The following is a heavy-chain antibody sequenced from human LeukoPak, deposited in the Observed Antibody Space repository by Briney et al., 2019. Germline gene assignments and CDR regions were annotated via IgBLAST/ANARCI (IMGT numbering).Heavy chain of an antibody. CDR3: AREWATYYDILTGYYKGGWFDP. CDR1: GGTFSSYA. J-gene: IGHJ5*02. V-gene: IGHV1-69*05. D-gene: IGHD3-9*01. Sequence: GSSVKVSCKASGGTFSSYAISWVRQAPGQGLEWTGGIIPIFGTANYAQKFQGRVTITTDESTSTAYMELSSLRSEDTAVYYCAREWATYYDILTGYYKGGWFDPWGQGTLVTVSS. CDR2: IIPIFGTA.